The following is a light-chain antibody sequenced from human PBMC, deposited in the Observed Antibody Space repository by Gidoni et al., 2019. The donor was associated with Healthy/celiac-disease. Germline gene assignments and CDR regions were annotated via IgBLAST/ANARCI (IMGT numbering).Light chain of an antibody. J-gene: IGLJ2*01. V-gene: IGLV3-19*01. CDR3: NSRDSSGNHRNVG. CDR2: GKN. CDR1: SLRSYY. Sequence: SSVLTQDPAVSVVLGQTVRITCQGDSLRSYYASWYQQKPGQAPVLVIYGKNNRPSGIPDRFSGSSSGNTASLTITGAQAEDEADYYCNSRDSSGNHRNVGVGGGTKLTVL.